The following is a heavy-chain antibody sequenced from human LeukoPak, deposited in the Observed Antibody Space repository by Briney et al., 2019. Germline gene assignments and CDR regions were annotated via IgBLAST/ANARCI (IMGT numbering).Heavy chain of an antibody. Sequence: LSLTCAVYGGSFSGYYWSWIRQAPGKGLEWISYISRSISTIYYADSVKGRFIISRDNAKNSLFLQMNSLRDEDTAVYYCARETSSGWYIPLWGQGTLVTVSS. D-gene: IGHD6-19*01. V-gene: IGHV3-11*01. CDR1: GGSFSGYY. CDR3: ARETSSGWYIPL. CDR2: ISRSISTI. J-gene: IGHJ4*02.